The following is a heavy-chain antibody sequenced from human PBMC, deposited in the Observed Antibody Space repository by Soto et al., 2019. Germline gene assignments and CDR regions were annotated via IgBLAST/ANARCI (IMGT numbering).Heavy chain of an antibody. CDR3: ARGKKAVMPVDNRAFDI. CDR2: ISYDGSNK. V-gene: IGHV3-30*03. J-gene: IGHJ3*02. Sequence: GGSLRLSCAASGFTFSSYGMHWVRQAPGKGLEWVAVISYDGSNKYYADSVKGRFTISRDNSKNTLYLQMNSLRAEDTAVYYCARGKKAVMPVDNRAFDIWGRGTMVTVS. D-gene: IGHD2-21*01. CDR1: GFTFSSYG.